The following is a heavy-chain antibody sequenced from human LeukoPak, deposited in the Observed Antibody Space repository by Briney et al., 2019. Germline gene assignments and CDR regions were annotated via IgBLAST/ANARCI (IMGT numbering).Heavy chain of an antibody. J-gene: IGHJ4*02. CDR2: ISGSGSTI. Sequence: GGSLRLSCAASGFTFSDYYMSWIRQAPGKGLEWVSYISGSGSTIYYADSVKGRFTISRDNAKNSLYLQMNSLRAEDTAVYYCAREVAPMFPFDYWGQGTLVTVSS. D-gene: IGHD3-10*02. CDR3: AREVAPMFPFDY. CDR1: GFTFSDYY. V-gene: IGHV3-11*01.